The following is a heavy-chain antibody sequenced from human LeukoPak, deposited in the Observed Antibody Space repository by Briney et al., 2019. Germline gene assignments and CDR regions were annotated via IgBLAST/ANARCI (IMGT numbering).Heavy chain of an antibody. CDR3: ATYDSWSGYNIAY. V-gene: IGHV3-7*03. J-gene: IGHJ4*02. Sequence: GGSLRLSCVVSGFTLSSRWMMWVRQAPGEGLEWMTNINRDGSEKNYVDSVKGLFTITRDNAENSLYLQMNSLKVEDSAIYYCATYDSWSGYNIAYWGQGTLVTVSS. CDR2: INRDGSEK. D-gene: IGHD3-3*01. CDR1: GFTLSSRW.